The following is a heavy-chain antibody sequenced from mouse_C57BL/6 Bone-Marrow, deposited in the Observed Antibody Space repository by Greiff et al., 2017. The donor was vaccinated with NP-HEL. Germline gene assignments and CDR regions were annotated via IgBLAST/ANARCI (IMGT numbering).Heavy chain of an antibody. CDR2: ISSGSSTI. CDR3: ARDYSYWYFDV. CDR1: GFTFSDYG. J-gene: IGHJ1*03. Sequence: DVQLVESGGGLVKPGGSLKLSCAASGFTFSDYGMHWVRQAPEKGLEWVAYISSGSSTIYYADTVKGRFTISRDNAKNTLFLQMTSLRSEDTAMYYCARDYSYWYFDVWGTGTTVTVSS. V-gene: IGHV5-17*01. D-gene: IGHD2-13*01.